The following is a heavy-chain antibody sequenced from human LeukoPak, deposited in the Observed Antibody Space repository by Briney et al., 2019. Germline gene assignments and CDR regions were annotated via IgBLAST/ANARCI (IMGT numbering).Heavy chain of an antibody. D-gene: IGHD3-10*01. V-gene: IGHV1-69*05. J-gene: IGHJ4*02. CDR2: IIPIFGTA. CDR3: ARDIGSGGYHFDY. Sequence: SVKVSCKASGGTFSSYAISWVRQAPGQGLEWMGGIIPIFGTANYAQKFQGRVTITTDESTSTAYMELSSLRSEDTAVYYCARDIGSGGYHFDYWGQGTLVTVSS. CDR1: GGTFSSYA.